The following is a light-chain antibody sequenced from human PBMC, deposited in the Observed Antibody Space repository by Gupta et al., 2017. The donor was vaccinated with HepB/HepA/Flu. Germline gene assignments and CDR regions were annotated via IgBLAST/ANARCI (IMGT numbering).Light chain of an antibody. V-gene: IGLV2-23*02. CDR2: SVT. Sequence: SVLTQPASLSGSPGQSITISCTGTRSDIGSYSLVSWFQQHPGQAPKLLIYSVTKRPSGISHRFSASKSGSTASLTISALQTEDAAHYFCCSFAGSGTVVFGGGTQLTVL. CDR1: RSDIGSYSL. CDR3: CSFAGSGTVV. J-gene: IGLJ3*02.